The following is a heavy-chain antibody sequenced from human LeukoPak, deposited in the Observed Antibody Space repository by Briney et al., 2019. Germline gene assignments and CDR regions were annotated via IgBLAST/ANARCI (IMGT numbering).Heavy chain of an antibody. CDR2: LYCGGIT. Sequence: PGGSLRLSCAASGFSASSNYMGWVRQAPGKGLEWVSLLYCGGITHYADSVKGRFTISGDNAKNSLYLQMSSLRAEDTAVYYCARKSHFYGAGSFSFDYWGQGTPVIVSS. J-gene: IGHJ4*02. CDR3: ARKSHFYGAGSFSFDY. V-gene: IGHV3-66*01. D-gene: IGHD3-10*01. CDR1: GFSASSNY.